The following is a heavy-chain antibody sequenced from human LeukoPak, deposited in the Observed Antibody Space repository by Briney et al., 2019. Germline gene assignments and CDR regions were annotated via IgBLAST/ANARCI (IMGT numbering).Heavy chain of an antibody. CDR1: GYTLTELS. V-gene: IGHV1-24*01. Sequence: ASVKVSCKVSGYTLTELSMHWVRQAPGKGLEWMGGFDPEDGETIYAQKFQGRVTMTEDTSTDTAYMELSSLGSEDTAVYYCATEPKGDYYYYYGMDVWGQGTTVTVSS. CDR2: FDPEDGET. J-gene: IGHJ6*02. D-gene: IGHD3-16*01. CDR3: ATEPKGDYYYYYGMDV.